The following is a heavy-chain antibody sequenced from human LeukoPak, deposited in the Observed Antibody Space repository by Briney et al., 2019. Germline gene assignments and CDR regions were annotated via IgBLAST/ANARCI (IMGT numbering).Heavy chain of an antibody. D-gene: IGHD3-22*01. J-gene: IGHJ5*02. CDR3: AKGSSGYFVDL. V-gene: IGHV3-23*01. Sequence: GGSLRLSCAASGFSFSSYAMSWVRQAPGKGLEWVSSISGSGDNTYYAESVKGRFTISRDNSKNTLFLQMNSLRAEDTALYYCAKGSSGYFVDLWGQGTLVTVSS. CDR1: GFSFSSYA. CDR2: ISGSGDNT.